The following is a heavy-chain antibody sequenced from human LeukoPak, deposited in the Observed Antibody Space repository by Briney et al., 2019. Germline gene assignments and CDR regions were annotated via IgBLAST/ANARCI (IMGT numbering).Heavy chain of an antibody. CDR2: IKEDGSEK. CDR3: ARSRGGSY. D-gene: IGHD1-26*01. CDR1: GFIFSDYW. V-gene: IGHV3-7*01. J-gene: IGHJ4*02. Sequence: PGGSLRLSCAASGFIFSDYWMTWVRQAPGKGLEWVANIKEDGSEKNYVDSVKGRFTISRDNAKNSLYLQMNSLRAEDTAVYYCARSRGGSYRGQGTLVTVSS.